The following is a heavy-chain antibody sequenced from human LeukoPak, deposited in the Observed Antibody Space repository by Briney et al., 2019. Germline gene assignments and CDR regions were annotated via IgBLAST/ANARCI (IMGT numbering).Heavy chain of an antibody. V-gene: IGHV3-23*01. D-gene: IGHD3-10*01. J-gene: IGHJ4*02. Sequence: PGGSLRLSCAVSDSSFWSHDMSWVRQTLEKGLEWVSSIASDGASFYADSVRGRFTISRDKSQNILYLQMNSLRADDTARYYCAKGTNFGSWRAVNYWGRGRLVTVSS. CDR1: DSSFWSHD. CDR2: IASDGAS. CDR3: AKGTNFGSWRAVNY.